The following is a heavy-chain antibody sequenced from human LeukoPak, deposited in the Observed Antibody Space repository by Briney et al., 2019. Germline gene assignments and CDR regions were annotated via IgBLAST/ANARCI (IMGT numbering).Heavy chain of an antibody. D-gene: IGHD4-17*01. CDR3: VRDVGGDYVPQRFET. CDR1: GSKVTNDC. Sequence: GRSLRLSCAPAGSKVTNDCMGWIRQPPGKGLEWIAYIGRGSTNISSAASVRGRVSISIDNAKNSLFLQMDSLTVEDTAVYYCVRDVGGDYVPQRFETWGHGTLVIVSS. CDR2: IGRGSTNI. V-gene: IGHV3-11*01. J-gene: IGHJ5*01.